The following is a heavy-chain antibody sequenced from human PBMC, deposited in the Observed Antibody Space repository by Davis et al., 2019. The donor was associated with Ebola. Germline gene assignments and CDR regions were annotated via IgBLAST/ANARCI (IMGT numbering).Heavy chain of an antibody. CDR3: ARELLVTGYKCADY. CDR2: ITPFNGNT. D-gene: IGHD3-9*01. J-gene: IGHJ4*02. V-gene: IGHV1-45*02. CDR1: GYTFTYRY. Sequence: SVKVSCKASGYTFTYRYLHWVRQAPGQALEWMGWITPFNGNTNYAQKFQDRVTITRDRSMSTAYMELSSLRSEDTAMYYCARELLVTGYKCADYWGQGTLVTVSS.